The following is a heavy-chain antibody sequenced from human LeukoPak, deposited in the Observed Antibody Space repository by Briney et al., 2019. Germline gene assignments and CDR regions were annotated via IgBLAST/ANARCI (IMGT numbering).Heavy chain of an antibody. J-gene: IGHJ1*01. V-gene: IGHV3-48*02. D-gene: IGHD4-23*01. CDR1: GFTSSSYS. CDR2: ITPSCTGM. CDR3: ARRGDGYGGMTARYFQH. Sequence: GGSLRLSCPASGFTSSSYSMNWVRQAPGKGLEWVSHITPSCTGMFYADSVKARFTISRDNAKNSLYLQMNSLRDEDTAGYYCARRGDGYGGMTARYFQHWGQGTLVTVSS.